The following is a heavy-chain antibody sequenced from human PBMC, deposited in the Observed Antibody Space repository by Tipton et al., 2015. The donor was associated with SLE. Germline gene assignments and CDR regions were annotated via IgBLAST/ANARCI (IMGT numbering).Heavy chain of an antibody. J-gene: IGHJ4*02. D-gene: IGHD6-19*01. CDR3: ARVGSAVAGPAKSPGGFDY. Sequence: LRLSCTVSGGSISSYYWSWIRQPPGKGLEWIGYIYYSGSTNYNPSLKSRVTISVDTSKNQFSLKLSSVTAADTAVYYWARVGSAVAGPAKSPGGFDYWGQGTLVTVSS. CDR1: GGSISSYY. V-gene: IGHV4-59*01. CDR2: IYYSGST.